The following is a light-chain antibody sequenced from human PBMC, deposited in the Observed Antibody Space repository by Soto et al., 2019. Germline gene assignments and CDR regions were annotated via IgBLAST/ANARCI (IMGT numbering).Light chain of an antibody. CDR3: SSYTSSSPWV. J-gene: IGLJ3*02. Sequence: QSALTQPASVSGSPGQSITISCTGTSSDVGGYNYVSWYQQHPGKAPKLMIYEVSNRPSGVSNRFSDSKSGNTASLTSSGRQAEDEADYYSSSYTSSSPWVFGGGTKLTVL. CDR2: EVS. V-gene: IGLV2-14*01. CDR1: SSDVGGYNY.